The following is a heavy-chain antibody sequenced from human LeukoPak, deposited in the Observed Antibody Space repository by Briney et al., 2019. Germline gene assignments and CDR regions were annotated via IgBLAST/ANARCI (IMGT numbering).Heavy chain of an antibody. Sequence: VGSLRLSCEVSGFSVSTSRMSWVRQAPGKGLEWVSVIYDGGTTQYADSVKGRFTISRDNSKNTLYFQMNSLRAEDTAVYYCARGGAVSKAASAPDYWGQGTLVTVSS. CDR1: GFSVSTSR. CDR3: ARGGAVSKAASAPDY. CDR2: IYDGGTT. J-gene: IGHJ4*02. V-gene: IGHV3-53*01. D-gene: IGHD4-11*01.